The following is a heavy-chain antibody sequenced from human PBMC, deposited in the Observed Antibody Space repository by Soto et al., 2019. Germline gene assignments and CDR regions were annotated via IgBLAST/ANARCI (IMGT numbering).Heavy chain of an antibody. CDR1: GFTFSNYG. J-gene: IGHJ4*02. CDR2: INEDGSEK. V-gene: IGHV3-7*01. Sequence: EVQLVESGGGLVQPGGSLRLSCAASGFTFSNYGMNWVRQAPGKGLEWVANINEDGSEKYYVDSAKGRFTISRDNAKNSLYLQMSSLRAEDKAVYYCARDLFDYWGQGTLVTVSS. CDR3: ARDLFDY.